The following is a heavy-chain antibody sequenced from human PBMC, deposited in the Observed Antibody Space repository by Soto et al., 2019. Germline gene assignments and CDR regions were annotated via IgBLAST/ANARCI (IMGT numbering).Heavy chain of an antibody. CDR2: ISYEGSHK. V-gene: IGHV3-30*18. Sequence: QVQLVESGGGVVQSGGSLRLSCLASGFDFSSHGMYWVRQAPGRGLEWVALISYEGSHKFYVDSLKGRFTISRDNSKHTLYLHMSSLRHEDTALYYCAKDFELPDGDYYHYGMDVWGQGTTVSVSS. J-gene: IGHJ6*02. CDR3: AKDFELPDGDYYHYGMDV. D-gene: IGHD1-7*01. CDR1: GFDFSSHG.